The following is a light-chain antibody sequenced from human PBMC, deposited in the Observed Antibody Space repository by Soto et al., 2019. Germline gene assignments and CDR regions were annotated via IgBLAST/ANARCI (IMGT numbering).Light chain of an antibody. CDR1: SSDVGGYNY. Sequence: QSALTQPASVSESPGQSITISCTGTSSDVGGYNYVSWYQQHPGKAPKLMIYEVSNRPSGVSNRFSGSKSGNTASLTISGLQAEDEAGYYCSSYTSSSTRVFGGGTKLTVL. V-gene: IGLV2-14*01. CDR2: EVS. J-gene: IGLJ3*02. CDR3: SSYTSSSTRV.